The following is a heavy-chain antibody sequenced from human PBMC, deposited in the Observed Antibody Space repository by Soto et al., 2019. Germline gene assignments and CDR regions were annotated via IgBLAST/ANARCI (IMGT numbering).Heavy chain of an antibody. CDR1: GGTFSSYA. V-gene: IGHV1-69*12. CDR3: ASPPPHHYYYGMDV. CDR2: IIPIFGTA. Sequence: QVQLVQSGAEVKKPGSSVKVSCKASGGTFSSYAISWVRQAPGQGLEWMGGIIPIFGTANYAQKFQGRVTITADESTSTAYMELSSLRSEDTAVYYCASPPPHHYYYGMDVWGQGTTVPVSS. J-gene: IGHJ6*02.